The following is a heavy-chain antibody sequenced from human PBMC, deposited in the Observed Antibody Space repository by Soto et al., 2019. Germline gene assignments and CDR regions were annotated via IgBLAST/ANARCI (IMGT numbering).Heavy chain of an antibody. CDR2: INHSGST. D-gene: IGHD3-16*02. J-gene: IGHJ4*02. CDR1: GGSFSGYY. CDR3: ARGTPPYDYIWGSYRFFDY. V-gene: IGHV4-34*01. Sequence: QVQLQQWGAGLLKPSETLSLTCAVYGGSFSGYYWSWIRQPPGKGLAWIGEINHSGSTNYNPSLKSRVTISVDTSKNQFSLKLSSVTAADTAVYYCARGTPPYDYIWGSYRFFDYWGQGTLVTVSS.